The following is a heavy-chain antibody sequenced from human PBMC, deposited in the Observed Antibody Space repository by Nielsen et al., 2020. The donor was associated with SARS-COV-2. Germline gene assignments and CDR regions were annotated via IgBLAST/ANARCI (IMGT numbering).Heavy chain of an antibody. CDR3: AKGFFIAAAPPFDY. Sequence: GESLKISCAASGFTFSSYGMHWVRQAPGKGLEWVAVISYDGSNKYYADSVKGRFTISRDNSKNTLYLQMNSLRAEDTAVYYCAKGFFIAAAPPFDYWGQEPWSPSPQ. D-gene: IGHD6-13*01. CDR1: GFTFSSYG. V-gene: IGHV3-30*18. CDR2: ISYDGSNK. J-gene: IGHJ4*01.